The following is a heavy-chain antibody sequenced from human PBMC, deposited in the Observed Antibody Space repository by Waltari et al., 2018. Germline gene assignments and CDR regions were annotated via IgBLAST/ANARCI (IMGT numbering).Heavy chain of an antibody. CDR3: ARGFSGGWFDP. D-gene: IGHD3-10*01. Sequence: QVQLQQWGAGLLKPSETLSLTCAVYGGSFSGYYWSWIRQPPGKGLEWIGEINHSGSTNYNPSLKSRVTISVDTSKNQFSLKLSSVTAADTAVYYCARGFSGGWFDPWGQGTLVTVSS. J-gene: IGHJ5*02. CDR1: GGSFSGYY. V-gene: IGHV4-34*01. CDR2: INHSGST.